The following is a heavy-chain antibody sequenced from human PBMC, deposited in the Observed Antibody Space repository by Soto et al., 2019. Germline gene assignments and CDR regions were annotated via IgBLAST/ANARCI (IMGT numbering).Heavy chain of an antibody. J-gene: IGHJ3*02. D-gene: IGHD2-21*02. CDR1: GYTFTSHG. CDR3: ARLSTEGVTYREDAFDI. CDR2: ISTYNGKT. Sequence: HVQLVQSGGEVKKPGASVKVSCKASGYTFTSHGISWVRQAPGQGLEWMGWISTYNGKTDYAQKFQGRVTMTADTRTSTGYMELRSLRSDDTAVYYCARLSTEGVTYREDAFDIWGQGTKVTVSS. V-gene: IGHV1-18*01.